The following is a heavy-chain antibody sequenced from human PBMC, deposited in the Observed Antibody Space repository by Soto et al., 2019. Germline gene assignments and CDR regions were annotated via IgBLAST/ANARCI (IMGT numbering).Heavy chain of an antibody. CDR1: GYTFTSYG. D-gene: IGHD3-10*01. CDR2: ISAYNGNT. V-gene: IGHV1-18*01. Sequence: QVQLVQSGAEVKKPGASVKVSCKASGYTFTSYGISWVRQAPGQGLEWMGWISAYNGNTNYAQKLQGRVTMTTDTSTXTADMELRSLRSDDTAVYYCARRAPDYYGSDFMDVWGQGTTVTVSS. CDR3: ARRAPDYYGSDFMDV. J-gene: IGHJ6*02.